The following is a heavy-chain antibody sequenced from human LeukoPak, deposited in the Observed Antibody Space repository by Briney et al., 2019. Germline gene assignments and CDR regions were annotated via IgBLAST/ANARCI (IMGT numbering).Heavy chain of an antibody. CDR2: IYYSGST. CDR1: GGSISSYY. CDR3: ATGEGIALYGGS. J-gene: IGHJ4*02. Sequence: SETLSLTCTVSGGSISSYYWSWLRQPPGKGLEWIGYIYYSGSTNYNPSLKSRVTISVDTSKNQFSLKLSSVTAADTAVYYCATGEGIALYGGSWGQGTLVTVSS. V-gene: IGHV4-59*01. D-gene: IGHD6-13*01.